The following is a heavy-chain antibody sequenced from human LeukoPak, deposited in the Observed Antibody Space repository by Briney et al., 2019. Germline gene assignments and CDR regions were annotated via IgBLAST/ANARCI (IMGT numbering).Heavy chain of an antibody. V-gene: IGHV3-49*03. J-gene: IGHJ4*02. D-gene: IGHD2-15*01. CDR2: IRSKAYGGTT. CDR3: TRGKGDQGWY. CDR1: GRSSGGYA. Sequence: AGRSSGGYAMWRFRQAPGKRQKWVGFIRSKAYGGTTEYAASVKGRFTISRDDSKSIAYLQMNSLKTEDTAVYYCTRGKGDQGWYWGQGTLVAVSS.